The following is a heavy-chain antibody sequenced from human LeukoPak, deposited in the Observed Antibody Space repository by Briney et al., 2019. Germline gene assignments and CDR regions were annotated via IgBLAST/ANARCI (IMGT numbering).Heavy chain of an antibody. CDR2: INSDGSST. CDR3: ARGMRGYSGYDFYYYYGMDV. CDR1: GFTFSSYW. V-gene: IGHV3-74*01. D-gene: IGHD5-12*01. J-gene: IGHJ6*02. Sequence: GGSLRLSCAASGFTFSSYWMHWVRQAPGKGLVWVSRINSDGSSTSYADSVKGRFTISRDNAENTLYLQMNSLRAEDTAVYYCARGMRGYSGYDFYYYYGMDVWGQGTTVTVSS.